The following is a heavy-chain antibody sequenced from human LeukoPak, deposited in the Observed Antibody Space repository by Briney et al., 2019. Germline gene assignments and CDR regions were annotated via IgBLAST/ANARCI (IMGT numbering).Heavy chain of an antibody. CDR2: IYYGGST. CDR1: GGSISGSGYY. CDR3: ARAFSSWYVGFDY. D-gene: IGHD6-13*01. V-gene: IGHV4-39*07. J-gene: IGHJ4*02. Sequence: SETLSLTCTVSGGSISGSGYYWGWIRQPPGKGLEWIGNIYYGGSTYYNPSLKSRVTISVDTSKNQFSLKLSSVTAADTAVYYCARAFSSWYVGFDYWGQGTLVTVSS.